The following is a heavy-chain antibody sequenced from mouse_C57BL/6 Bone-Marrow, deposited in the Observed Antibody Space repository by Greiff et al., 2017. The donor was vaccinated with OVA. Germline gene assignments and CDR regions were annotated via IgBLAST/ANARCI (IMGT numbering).Heavy chain of an antibody. Sequence: QVQLQQSGAELARPGASVKLSCKASGYTFTSYGISWVKQRTGQGLEWIGEIYPRSGNTYYNEKFKGKATLTADKSSSTAYMELRSLTSEDAAVYFCARGGYPYYFDYWGQGTTLTVSS. D-gene: IGHD2-2*01. V-gene: IGHV1-81*01. CDR3: ARGGYPYYFDY. J-gene: IGHJ2*01. CDR2: IYPRSGNT. CDR1: GYTFTSYG.